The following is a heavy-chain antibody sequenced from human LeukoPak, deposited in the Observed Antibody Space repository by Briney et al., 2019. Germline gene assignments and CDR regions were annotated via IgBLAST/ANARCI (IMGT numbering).Heavy chain of an antibody. V-gene: IGHV3-30-3*01. CDR3: ARAQANSRSVFDNWFDP. CDR2: ISYDGSNK. Sequence: GGSLRLSCAASGFTFSSYAMHWVRQAPGKGLEWVAVISYDGSNKYYADSVKGRFTISRDNSKNTLYQQMNSLRDEDTAVYYCARAQANSRSVFDNWFDPWGQGTLVTVSS. J-gene: IGHJ5*02. D-gene: IGHD6-13*01. CDR1: GFTFSSYA.